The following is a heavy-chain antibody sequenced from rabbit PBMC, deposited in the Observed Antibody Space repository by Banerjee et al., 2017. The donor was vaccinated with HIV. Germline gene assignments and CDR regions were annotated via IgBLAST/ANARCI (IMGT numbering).Heavy chain of an antibody. CDR3: ARLAGYDDYGDYYDVFDP. CDR1: GIDFSNYG. CDR2: IYPDYGST. V-gene: IGHV1S47*01. D-gene: IGHD2-1*01. Sequence: QEQLVESGGSLVTLGGSLKLSCKASGIDFSNYGISWVRQAPGKGLEWIAYIYPDYGSTHYASWVNGRFTISLDNAQNTVTLQVTSQTAADTATYFCARLAGYDDYGDYYDVFDPWGQGTLVTVS. J-gene: IGHJ2*01.